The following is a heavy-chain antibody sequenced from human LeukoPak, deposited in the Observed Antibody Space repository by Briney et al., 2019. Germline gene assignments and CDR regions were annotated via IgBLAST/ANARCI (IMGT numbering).Heavy chain of an antibody. CDR3: ARDLGDSSGPFDY. D-gene: IGHD3-22*01. J-gene: IGHJ4*02. V-gene: IGHV3-33*01. CDR2: ISYDGSNE. CDR1: GFTFSSYG. Sequence: PGGSLRLSCAASGFTFSSYGMHWVRQAPGKGLEWVAVISYDGSNEYYADSVKGRFTISRDNSNNTLYLQMNSLRAEDTAVYYCARDLGDSSGPFDYWGQGTLVTVSP.